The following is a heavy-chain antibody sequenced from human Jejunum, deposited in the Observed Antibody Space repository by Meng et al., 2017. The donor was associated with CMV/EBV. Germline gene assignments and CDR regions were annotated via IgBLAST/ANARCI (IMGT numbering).Heavy chain of an antibody. Sequence: SLSTNGVGVGWIRQSPGKALEWLALLFWDDDVRYSPSLKRRLAVTRDTSKNEVVLTMTNMDPVDTGTYFCVRRLHDRTWYGSSNRFDYWGQGSLVTVSS. J-gene: IGHJ4*02. CDR3: VRRLHDRTWYGSSNRFDY. V-gene: IGHV2-5*02. CDR2: LFWDDDV. CDR1: SLSTNGVG. D-gene: IGHD6-13*01.